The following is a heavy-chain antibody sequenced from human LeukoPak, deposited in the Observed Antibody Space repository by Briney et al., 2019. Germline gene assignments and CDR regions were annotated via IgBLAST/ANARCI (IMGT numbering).Heavy chain of an antibody. CDR1: GGSVGSDNSY. J-gene: IGHJ4*02. Sequence: SETLSLTCTVSGGSVGSDNSYWNWIRQPAGKGLEWIGRIYADGSSTYNPTLKSRVTILVDTSKNQFSLRLSSMTAADTAVYYCARGYYYRTWGLGTLVTVSS. CDR3: ARGYYYRT. V-gene: IGHV4-61*02. CDR2: IYADGSS. D-gene: IGHD3-10*01.